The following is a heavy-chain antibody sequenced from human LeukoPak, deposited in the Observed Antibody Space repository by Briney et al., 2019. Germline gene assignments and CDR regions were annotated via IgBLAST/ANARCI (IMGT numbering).Heavy chain of an antibody. CDR3: AGDVAGSGSH. Sequence: GGSLRLTCVASGFTFSSYSINWVRQAPGKGLEWVSYISSSSTTIYYADSVKGRFTINRDNAKNSLYLQMNSRRAEDTAVYFCAGDVAGSGSHWGPGTLVIVS. J-gene: IGHJ4*02. CDR1: GFTFSSYS. D-gene: IGHD3-10*01. V-gene: IGHV3-48*04. CDR2: ISSSSTTI.